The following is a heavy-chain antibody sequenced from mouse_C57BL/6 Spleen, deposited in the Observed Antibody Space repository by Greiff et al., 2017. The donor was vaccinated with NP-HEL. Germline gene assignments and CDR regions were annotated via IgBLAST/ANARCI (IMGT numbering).Heavy chain of an antibody. J-gene: IGHJ4*01. CDR1: GFSLTSYG. V-gene: IGHV2-2*01. CDR2: IWSGGST. Sequence: VKLMESGPGLVQPSQSLSITCTVSGFSLTSYGVHWVRQSPGKGLEWLGVIWSGGSTDYNAAFISRLSISKDNSKSQVFFKMNSLQADDTAIYYCARRGYYGSSYGMDYWGQGTSVTVSS. CDR3: ARRGYYGSSYGMDY. D-gene: IGHD1-1*01.